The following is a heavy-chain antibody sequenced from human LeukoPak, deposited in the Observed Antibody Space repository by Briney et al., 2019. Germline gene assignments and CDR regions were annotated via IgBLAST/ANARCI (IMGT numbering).Heavy chain of an antibody. V-gene: IGHV4-38-2*02. CDR3: ARDYGWGSDR. CDR1: GYSISSGYY. J-gene: IGHJ4*02. CDR2: IYHSGST. D-gene: IGHD2-2*03. Sequence: PSETLSLTCSVSGYSISSGYYWGWIRQPPGKGLEWIGSIYHSGSTYYNPSLKSRVTISVDTSKNQFSLKLNSVTAADTAVYYCARDYGWGSDRWGQGTLVTVSS.